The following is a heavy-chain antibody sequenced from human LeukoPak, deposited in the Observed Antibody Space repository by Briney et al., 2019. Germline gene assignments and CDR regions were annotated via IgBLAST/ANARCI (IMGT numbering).Heavy chain of an antibody. Sequence: SQTLSLTCTVSGGSISSGSYYWSWIRQPAGKGLEWIGRIYTSESTNYNPSLKSRVTISVDTSKNQFSLKLSSVTAADTAVYYCARSWFGELPRNYYYGMDVWGQGTTVTVSS. CDR2: IYTSEST. J-gene: IGHJ6*02. CDR1: GGSISSGSYY. D-gene: IGHD3-10*01. CDR3: ARSWFGELPRNYYYGMDV. V-gene: IGHV4-61*02.